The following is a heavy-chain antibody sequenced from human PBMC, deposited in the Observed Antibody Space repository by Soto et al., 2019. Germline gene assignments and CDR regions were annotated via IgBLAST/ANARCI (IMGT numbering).Heavy chain of an antibody. D-gene: IGHD2-21*02. CDR1: GGSVSSGSYY. Sequence: SETLSLTCTVPGGSVSSGSYYWSWIRQHPGRGLEWIGYIYYTGNTYYNPSLKSRLAISVDTSKNQFSLKLTSVTAADTAVYYCARHKGLGGNSVPFDYWGQGTLVTVSS. V-gene: IGHV4-31*03. J-gene: IGHJ4*02. CDR3: ARHKGLGGNSVPFDY. CDR2: IYYTGNT.